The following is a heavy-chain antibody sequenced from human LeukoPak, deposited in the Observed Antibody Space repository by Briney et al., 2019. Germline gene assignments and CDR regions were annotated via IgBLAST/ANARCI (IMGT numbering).Heavy chain of an antibody. CDR1: GFTVSSNY. D-gene: IGHD6-19*01. V-gene: IGHV3-66*01. CDR2: IYRGGAT. CDR3: ATWSYSSGVDY. J-gene: IGHJ4*02. Sequence: GGSLRLSCAASGFTVSSNYMSWVRQAPGKGLEWVSVIYRGGATYYADSVKDRFTISRDISKNTLFLQMNSLRAEDTAVYFCATWSYSSGVDYWGQGTLVTVSS.